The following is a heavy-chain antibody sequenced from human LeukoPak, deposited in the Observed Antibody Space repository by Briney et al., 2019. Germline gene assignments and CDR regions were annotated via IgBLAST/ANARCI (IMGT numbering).Heavy chain of an antibody. V-gene: IGHV4-34*01. CDR1: GGSFSGYY. CDR3: ARGDGGSSTVPIYWFDS. CDR2: INHSGST. D-gene: IGHD1-26*01. Sequence: SETLSLTCAVYGGSFSGYYWSWIRQPPGKGLEWIGEINHSGSTNYNPSLKSRVTISVDTSKNQFSLKLSSVTATDTAVYYCARGDGGSSTVPIYWFDSWGQGTLVTVSS. J-gene: IGHJ5*01.